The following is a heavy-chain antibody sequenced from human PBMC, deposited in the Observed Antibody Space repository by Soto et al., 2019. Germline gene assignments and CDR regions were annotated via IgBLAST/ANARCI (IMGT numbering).Heavy chain of an antibody. CDR1: GFTFSSYS. D-gene: IGHD6-19*01. CDR2: ISSSSSTI. CDR3: ARDPPAYLYSSGWPFDY. V-gene: IGHV3-48*01. J-gene: IGHJ4*02. Sequence: GGSLRLSCAASGFTFSSYSMNWVRQAPGKGLEWVSYISSSSSTIYYADSVKGRFTISRDNAKNSLYLQMNSLRAEDTAVYYCARDPPAYLYSSGWPFDYWGQGTLVTVSS.